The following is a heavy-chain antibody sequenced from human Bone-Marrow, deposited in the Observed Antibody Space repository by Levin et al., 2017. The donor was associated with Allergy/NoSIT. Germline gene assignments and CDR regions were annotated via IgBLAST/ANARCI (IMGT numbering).Heavy chain of an antibody. CDR2: IHPTDSDT. D-gene: IGHD2-21*02. CDR3: VRPYTDRLQDRDPFDI. J-gene: IGHJ3*02. V-gene: IGHV5-51*01. Sequence: GESLKISCRGYGYTFSYYWIGWVRQMPGKGLEWMGIIHPTDSDTRYRASFQGQVTISADKFIDTVYLQWSSLKASDTAMYYGVRPYTDRLQDRDPFDIWGRGTMVTVSS. CDR1: GYTFSYYW.